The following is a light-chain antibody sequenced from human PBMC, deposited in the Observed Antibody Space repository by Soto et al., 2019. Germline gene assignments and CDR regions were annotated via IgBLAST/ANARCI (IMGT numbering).Light chain of an antibody. J-gene: IGLJ2*01. Sequence: QSVLTQPPSASGSPGQSVTISCTGTSSDVGGYNDVSWYQQHPGKAPKLMIYEVSKRPSGVPDRFSGSKSGNTASLTVSGLQAEDEDDYYCSSYAGSNNVVFGGGTKLTVL. CDR2: EVS. CDR1: SSDVGGYND. V-gene: IGLV2-8*01. CDR3: SSYAGSNNVV.